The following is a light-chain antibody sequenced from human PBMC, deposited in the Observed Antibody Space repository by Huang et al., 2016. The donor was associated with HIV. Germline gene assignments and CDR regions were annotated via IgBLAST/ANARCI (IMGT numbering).Light chain of an antibody. CDR1: QSISTY. J-gene: IGKJ1*01. CDR2: AAS. V-gene: IGKV1-39*01. Sequence: DIQMTQSPSSLSASVGDSVTITCRASQSISTYLNWYQQKPGTAPKLLIYAASSLQSGVPAWFSGSGSGTDFTLTISSLQPEDFATYYCQQSYSTHWTFGQGTKVEIK. CDR3: QQSYSTHWT.